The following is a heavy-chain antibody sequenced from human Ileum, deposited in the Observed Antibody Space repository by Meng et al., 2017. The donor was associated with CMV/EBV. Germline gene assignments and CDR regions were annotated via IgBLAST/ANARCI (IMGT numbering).Heavy chain of an antibody. CDR1: GFTVSSNY. CDR3: ARFRVGITGTDYYYYGMDV. V-gene: IGHV3-53*01. CDR2: IYSGGST. D-gene: IGHD1-20*01. J-gene: IGHJ6*02. Sequence: GESLKISCAASGFTVSSNYMSWVRQAPGKGLEWVSVIYSGGSTYYADSVKGRFTISRDNSKNTLYLQMNSLRAEDTAVYYCARFRVGITGTDYYYYGMDVWGQGTMVNVSS.